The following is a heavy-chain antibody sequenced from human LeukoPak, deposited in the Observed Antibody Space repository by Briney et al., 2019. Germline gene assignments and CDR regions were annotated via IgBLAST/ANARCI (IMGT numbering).Heavy chain of an antibody. CDR3: ARAETGTTLGVDY. Sequence: SETLSLTCTVSGGSISSHYWSWIRQPPGKGLEWIGNIYYSGSTNYNPSLKSRVTISVDTSKNQFSLKLSSVTAADTAVYYCARAETGTTLGVDYWGQGTLVTVSS. J-gene: IGHJ4*02. D-gene: IGHD1-7*01. CDR1: GGSISSHY. CDR2: IYYSGST. V-gene: IGHV4-59*11.